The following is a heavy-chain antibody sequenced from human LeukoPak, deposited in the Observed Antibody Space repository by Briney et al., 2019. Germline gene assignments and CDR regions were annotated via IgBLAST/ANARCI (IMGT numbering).Heavy chain of an antibody. D-gene: IGHD3-10*01. V-gene: IGHV4-30-4*08. CDR2: ISYSGST. Sequence: SETLSLTCTVSGDSISSGEYYWSWIRQPPGKGLEWIGYISYSGSTYYNPSLKSRVSISVNTSNNPFSLTLTSVTTADTPVYYCATDRYYYGSGTYSFDYWGQGTLVTVSS. J-gene: IGHJ4*02. CDR1: GDSISSGEYY. CDR3: ATDRYYYGSGTYSFDY.